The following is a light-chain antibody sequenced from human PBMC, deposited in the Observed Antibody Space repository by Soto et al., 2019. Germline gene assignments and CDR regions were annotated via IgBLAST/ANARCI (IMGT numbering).Light chain of an antibody. CDR3: QQYGSSST. CDR1: QSVSSSY. CDR2: GAS. J-gene: IGKJ5*01. Sequence: EIVWTQSPGTLSLSPGERATLSCRASQSVSSSYLAWYKQKPGQAPRLLIYGASSRPTGIPDRFSGSGSGTDFTLTIRRLEPEDFAVDYCQQYGSSSTFGQGTRLEIK. V-gene: IGKV3-20*01.